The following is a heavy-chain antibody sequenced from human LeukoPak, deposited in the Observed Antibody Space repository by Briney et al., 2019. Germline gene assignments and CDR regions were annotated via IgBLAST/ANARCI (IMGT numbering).Heavy chain of an antibody. V-gene: IGHV3-21*01. CDR2: ITSSSSYM. J-gene: IGHJ4*02. D-gene: IGHD3-22*01. CDR1: GFTFSSYS. Sequence: GGSLRLSCAASGFTFSSYSMNWVRQAPGKGLEWVSSITSSSSYMYYADSVKGRFTISRDNAKNSLYLQMNSLRAEDTAVYYCVRPVATSGYLLPLDYWGQGTLVTVPS. CDR3: VRPVATSGYLLPLDY.